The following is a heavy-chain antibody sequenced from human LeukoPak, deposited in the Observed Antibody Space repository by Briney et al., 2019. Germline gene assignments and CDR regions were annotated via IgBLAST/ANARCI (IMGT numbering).Heavy chain of an antibody. CDR2: MSFDGSNK. V-gene: IGHV3-30*04. J-gene: IGHJ4*02. CDR1: GFTFSSFA. Sequence: PGGSLRLSCAATGFTFSSFAMHWVRQAPGKGLEWVAVMSFDGSNKYYADSVKGRFTISRDNSKNMLYLQLNSLRAEDTAVYHCAREISLLRELDSWGQGTLVTVSS. CDR3: AREISLLRELDS. D-gene: IGHD3-10*01.